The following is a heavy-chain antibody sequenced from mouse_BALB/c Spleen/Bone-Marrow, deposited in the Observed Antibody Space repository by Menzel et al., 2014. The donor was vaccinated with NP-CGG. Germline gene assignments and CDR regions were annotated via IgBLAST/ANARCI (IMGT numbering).Heavy chain of an antibody. J-gene: IGHJ2*01. Sequence: EVNLVESGGGLVQPGGSLKLSCAASGFTFSSYGMSWVRQTPDKRLELVATINSNGGSTYYPDSVKGRFTISRDNAKNTLYLQMSNLKSEDTAMYYCARPYRYYFDYWGQGTTLTVSS. V-gene: IGHV5-6-3*01. CDR1: GFTFSSYG. D-gene: IGHD2-14*01. CDR2: INSNGGST. CDR3: ARPYRYYFDY.